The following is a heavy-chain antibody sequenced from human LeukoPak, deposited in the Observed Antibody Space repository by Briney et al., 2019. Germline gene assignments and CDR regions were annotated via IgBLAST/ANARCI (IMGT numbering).Heavy chain of an antibody. D-gene: IGHD2-15*01. CDR3: VRDGQGSTPLDY. Sequence: GGSLRLSCAASGFTYGNYLMHWVRQAPGKGLVWVSGISTDGSRPRYADSVNGRFTISRDNAKNTLYLQMNSLRAEDTAVYFCVRDGQGSTPLDYWGQGTLVTVSS. J-gene: IGHJ4*02. CDR1: GFTYGNYL. CDR2: ISTDGSRP. V-gene: IGHV3-74*01.